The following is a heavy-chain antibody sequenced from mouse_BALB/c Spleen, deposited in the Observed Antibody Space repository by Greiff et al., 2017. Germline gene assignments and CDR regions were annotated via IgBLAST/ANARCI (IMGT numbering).Heavy chain of an antibody. CDR1: GFTFTDYY. J-gene: IGHJ4*01. V-gene: IGHV7-3*02. CDR2: IRNKANGYTT. Sequence: EVKLVESGGGLVQPGGSLRLSCATSGFTFTDYYMSWVRQPPGKALEWLGFIRNKANGYTTEYSASVKGRFTISRDNSQSILYLQMNTLRAEDSATYYCARAGNDVDMDYWGQGTSVTVSS. D-gene: IGHD2-12*01. CDR3: ARAGNDVDMDY.